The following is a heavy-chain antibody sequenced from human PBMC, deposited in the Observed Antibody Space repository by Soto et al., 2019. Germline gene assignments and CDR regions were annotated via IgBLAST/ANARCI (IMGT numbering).Heavy chain of an antibody. Sequence: GASVKLSCKASGDSITGYYMHWVRQAPEQGLEWMGWINPNSGGTNYAQKFQGWVTMTRDTSISTAYMELSRLRSDDTAVYYCARGFAVTNDEPLWGVDYYYGMDVWGQGTTVTVSS. V-gene: IGHV1-2*04. D-gene: IGHD3-16*01. J-gene: IGHJ6*02. CDR1: GDSITGYY. CDR3: ARGFAVTNDEPLWGVDYYYGMDV. CDR2: INPNSGGT.